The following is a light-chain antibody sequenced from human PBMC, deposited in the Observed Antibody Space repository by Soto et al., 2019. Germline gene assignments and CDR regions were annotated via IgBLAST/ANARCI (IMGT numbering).Light chain of an antibody. CDR1: QSTNNY. Sequence: DIQMTQSPSSLSASVGDRVTITCRASQSTNNYLNWYQQKPGKAPKLLIYAASTLQSGVPSRFSGSGSGTDFTLTISSLQPEDFATYYCQQSFSAPVTFGQGTQVEIK. CDR2: AAS. CDR3: QQSFSAPVT. J-gene: IGKJ1*01. V-gene: IGKV1-39*01.